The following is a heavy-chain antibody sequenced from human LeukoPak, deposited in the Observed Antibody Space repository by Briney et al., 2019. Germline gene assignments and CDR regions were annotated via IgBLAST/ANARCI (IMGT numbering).Heavy chain of an antibody. CDR3: AKDNYHGSGSYQNYYYYGMDV. CDR2: ISGSGGST. D-gene: IGHD3-10*01. CDR1: GFTFSSYA. J-gene: IGHJ6*02. Sequence: PGGSLRLSCAASGFTFSSYAMTWVRQAPGKGLEWVSTISGSGGSTYSADSVKGRFTISRDNSKNTLYLQMNSLRAEDTAVYYCAKDNYHGSGSYQNYYYYGMDVWGQGTTVTVSS. V-gene: IGHV3-23*01.